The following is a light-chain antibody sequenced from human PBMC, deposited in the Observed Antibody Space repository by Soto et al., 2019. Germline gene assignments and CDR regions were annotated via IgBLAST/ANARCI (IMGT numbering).Light chain of an antibody. V-gene: IGLV2-14*01. Sequence: QSVLTQPASVSGSPGQSITISCTGTSSDVGGYNYVSWYQQHPGKAPKVMIYEVSNRPSGVSNRFSGSKSGNTASLTISGLQAEDEADYYCTSYTSSNTPVVFGGGTQLTVL. J-gene: IGLJ2*01. CDR3: TSYTSSNTPVV. CDR1: SSDVGGYNY. CDR2: EVS.